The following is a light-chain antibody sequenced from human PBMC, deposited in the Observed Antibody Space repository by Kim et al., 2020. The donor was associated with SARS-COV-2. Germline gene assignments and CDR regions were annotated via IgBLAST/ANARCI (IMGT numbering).Light chain of an antibody. J-gene: IGLJ2*01. CDR2: GKN. CDR1: SLRSYY. Sequence: SSELTQDPAVSVALGQTVRITCQGDSLRSYYATWYQQKPGQAPLLVIYGKNNRPSGIPDRFSGSSSGNTASLTITGTQAGDEADYYCNSRDSNDNGVFGGGTQLTVL. V-gene: IGLV3-19*01. CDR3: NSRDSNDNGV.